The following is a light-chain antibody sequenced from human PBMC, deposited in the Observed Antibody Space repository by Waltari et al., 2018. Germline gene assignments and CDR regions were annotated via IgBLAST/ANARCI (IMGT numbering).Light chain of an antibody. CDR1: QGVSNW. CDR2: AAS. J-gene: IGKJ2*01. Sequence: DFQMTQSPSSGSGSGGDRVTTTCRASQGVSNWLAWCQQKPGKAPKLLIYAASSLQSGVPSRFSGSGSGTYFTLTISSLQPEEFATYYCQQANSFPYTFGQGTKLEIK. CDR3: QQANSFPYT. V-gene: IGKV1-12*01.